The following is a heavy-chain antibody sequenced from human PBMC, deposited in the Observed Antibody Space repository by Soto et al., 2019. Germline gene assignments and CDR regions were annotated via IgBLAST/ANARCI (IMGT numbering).Heavy chain of an antibody. J-gene: IGHJ6*02. Sequence: TSVTLSLTCSVSSDSMNSGGYYWSWIRQHPGKGLEWIGYIYSNGDTYYNPSLKSRVTISVDTSKNQFSLNLTSVTAADTAVYYCARRGGSSSGYYYYAMDVWGQGTTVT. CDR1: SDSMNSGGYY. CDR2: IYSNGDT. D-gene: IGHD6-6*01. V-gene: IGHV4-31*03. CDR3: ARRGGSSSGYYYYAMDV.